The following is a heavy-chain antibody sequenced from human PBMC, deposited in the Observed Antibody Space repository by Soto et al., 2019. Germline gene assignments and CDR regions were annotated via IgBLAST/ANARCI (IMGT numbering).Heavy chain of an antibody. J-gene: IGHJ5*01. CDR3: ARTRNRWFDS. CDR1: GDSFRDYY. Sequence: SETLSLTCVVSGDSFRDYYWSWIRQSPGVGLEWIGEINPSGRTEYNPSLRGRVTLSVDTSKNQFSLTLSTMTAADTAVYYCARTRNRWFDSWGQGTLVTVS. V-gene: IGHV4-34*01. D-gene: IGHD1-1*01. CDR2: INPSGRT.